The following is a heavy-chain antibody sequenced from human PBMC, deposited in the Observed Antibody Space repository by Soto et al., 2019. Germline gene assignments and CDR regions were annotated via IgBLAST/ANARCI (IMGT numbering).Heavy chain of an antibody. Sequence: PSETLSLTCTVSGGSISSSSYYWGWIRQPPGKGLEWIGSIYYSGSTYYNPSLKSRVTISVDTSKNQFSLKLSSVTAADTAVYYCARVYGSGPGDWFDPWGQGTLVTVSS. D-gene: IGHD3-10*01. CDR2: IYYSGST. J-gene: IGHJ5*02. CDR3: ARVYGSGPGDWFDP. CDR1: GGSISSSSYY. V-gene: IGHV4-39*01.